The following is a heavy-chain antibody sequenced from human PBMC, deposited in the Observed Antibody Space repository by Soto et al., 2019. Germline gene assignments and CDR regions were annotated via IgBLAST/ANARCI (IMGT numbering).Heavy chain of an antibody. CDR3: ARALSGSYYHY. CDR1: GGXXXXGXXX. Sequence: QVQLQESGPGLVKPSQTLSLTCTVSGGXXXXGXXXXXXXXXXXXKGLEWIGYIYYSGSTYYNPSLKSRVTISVDTSKNQFSLKLSSVTAXDTAVYYCARALSGSYYHYWGQGTLVTVSS. CDR2: IYYSGST. V-gene: IGHV4-31*03. J-gene: IGHJ4*02. D-gene: IGHD1-26*01.